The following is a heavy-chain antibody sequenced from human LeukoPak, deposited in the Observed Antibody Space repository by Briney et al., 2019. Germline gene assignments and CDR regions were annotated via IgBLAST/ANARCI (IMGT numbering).Heavy chain of an antibody. J-gene: IGHJ4*02. CDR3: ARAPSHMTTVTTLRD. CDR1: GFTFSSYA. CDR2: ISYDGSNK. Sequence: GGSLRLSCAASGFTFSSYAMHWVRQAPGKGLEWVAVISYDGSNKYYTDSVKGRFTISRDNSKNTLYLQMNSLRAEDTAVYYCARAPSHMTTVTTLRDWGQGTLVTVSS. D-gene: IGHD4-17*01. V-gene: IGHV3-30-3*01.